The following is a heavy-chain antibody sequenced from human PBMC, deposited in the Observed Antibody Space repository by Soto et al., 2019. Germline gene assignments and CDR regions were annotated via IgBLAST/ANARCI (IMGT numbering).Heavy chain of an antibody. Sequence: QVQLVESGGGVVQPGRSLRLSCAASGFTFSSYGMHWVRQAPGKGLEWVADISYDGSNKYYADSVKGRFTISRDNSKNTLYLQMNSLRAEDTAVYYCAKEGPKAATLREGEATNQFDPWGQGTLVTVSS. CDR1: GFTFSSYG. CDR3: AKEGPKAATLREGEATNQFDP. V-gene: IGHV3-30*18. J-gene: IGHJ5*02. CDR2: ISYDGSNK. D-gene: IGHD2-15*01.